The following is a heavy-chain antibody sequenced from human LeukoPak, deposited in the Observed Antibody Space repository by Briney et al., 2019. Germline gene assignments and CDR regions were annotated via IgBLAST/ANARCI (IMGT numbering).Heavy chain of an antibody. CDR2: INTDGSST. Sequence: GGSLRLSCAASGFTFSTYWMHWVRQAPGKGLVWVSRINTDGSSTSYADSVKGRFTISRDNAKNTLYLQMNSLRAEDTAVYYCARVRPSAPGDAFDIWGQGTLVTVSS. CDR3: ARVRPSAPGDAFDI. CDR1: GFTFSTYW. J-gene: IGHJ4*02. V-gene: IGHV3-74*01. D-gene: IGHD3-16*01.